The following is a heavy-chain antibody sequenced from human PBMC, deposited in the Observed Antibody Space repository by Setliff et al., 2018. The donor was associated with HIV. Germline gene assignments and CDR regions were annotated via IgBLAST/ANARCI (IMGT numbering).Heavy chain of an antibody. V-gene: IGHV7-4-1*02. CDR1: GYNVTVSA. D-gene: IGHD1-26*01. Sequence: ASVKVSCKASGYNVTVSAINWVRQAPGQGLEWMGWINTNTGNPTYAQGFTGRFVFSLDTSVSTAYLQISGLKAEDTAVYYCATRGEQLYFYGMDVWGQGTTVTVSS. CDR3: ATRGEQLYFYGMDV. CDR2: INTNTGNP. J-gene: IGHJ6*02.